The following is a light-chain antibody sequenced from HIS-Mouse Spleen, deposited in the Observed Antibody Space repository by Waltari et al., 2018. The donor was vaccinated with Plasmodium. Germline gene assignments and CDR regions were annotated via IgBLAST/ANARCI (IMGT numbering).Light chain of an antibody. CDR1: IPTTGSNT. CDR2: SKN. Sequence: QSVLTQPPPASGPPGQRVPISFSGSIPTTGSNTVNWYQQPPGTAPKPLIYSKNQRPSGVPDRFPGSKSGTPASLAISGLQSEDEADYYCAAWDDSLNGVVFAGGTKLTVL. J-gene: IGLJ2*01. CDR3: AAWDDSLNGVV. V-gene: IGLV1-44*01.